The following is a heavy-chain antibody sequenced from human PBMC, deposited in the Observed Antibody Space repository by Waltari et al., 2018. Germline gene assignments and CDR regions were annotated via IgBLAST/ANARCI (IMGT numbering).Heavy chain of an antibody. CDR3: ATYVGASVGTAAFDV. CDR1: GGSITSTSLY. J-gene: IGHJ3*01. V-gene: IGHV4-39*01. D-gene: IGHD3-16*01. CDR2: ISYSGAI. Sequence: QLHLQESGPGLVKPSETLSLTCSVSGGSITSTSLYWGWIRQPPGKGLEWTGTISYSGAIYNNPSLKSRLTISVDTSKNQFSLKLSSVTAADTALYYCATYVGASVGTAAFDVWGQGTMVTVSS.